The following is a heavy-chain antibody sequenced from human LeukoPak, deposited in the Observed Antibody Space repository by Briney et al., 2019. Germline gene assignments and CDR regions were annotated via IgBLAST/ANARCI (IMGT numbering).Heavy chain of an antibody. CDR2: INPSGGST. D-gene: IGHD3-10*01. CDR1: GYTFTSYY. CDR3: ARDRGSGGLHDV. J-gene: IGHJ6*04. V-gene: IGHV1-46*01. Sequence: ASVKVSCKASGYTFTSYYMHWVRQAPGQGLEWMGIINPSGGSTSYAQKFQGRVTKTRDTSTSTVYMELSSLRSEDTAVYYCARDRGSGGLHDVWGKGTTVTVSS.